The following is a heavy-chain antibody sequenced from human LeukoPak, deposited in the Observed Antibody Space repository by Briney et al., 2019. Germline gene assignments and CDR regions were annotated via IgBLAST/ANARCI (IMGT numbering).Heavy chain of an antibody. CDR2: GDYSGGT. D-gene: IGHD6-19*01. J-gene: IGHJ4*02. V-gene: IGHV4-4*02. Sequence: GSLRLSCAASGFTFSNAWMSWVRQPPGKGLEWIASGDYSGGTYYNPSLESRVAISADMSKNQFSLKLTSVTGADTAVYYCAGERGEEYSSGWYKRNYFDNWGQGIRVTVSS. CDR3: AGERGEEYSSGWYKRNYFDN. CDR1: GFTFSNAW.